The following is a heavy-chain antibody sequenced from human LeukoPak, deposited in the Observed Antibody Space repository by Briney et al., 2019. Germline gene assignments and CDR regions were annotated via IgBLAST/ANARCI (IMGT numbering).Heavy chain of an antibody. CDR2: ISSSGSTI. CDR1: GFTFSSYE. J-gene: IGHJ4*02. CDR3: VRAAVAGTRTYFDY. V-gene: IGHV3-48*03. D-gene: IGHD6-19*01. Sequence: QPGGSLRLSCAASGFTFSSYEMNWVRQAPGKGLERVSYISSSGSTIYYADSVKGRFTISRDNAKNSLYLQMNSLRAEDTAVYYCVRAAVAGTRTYFDYWGQGTLVTVSS.